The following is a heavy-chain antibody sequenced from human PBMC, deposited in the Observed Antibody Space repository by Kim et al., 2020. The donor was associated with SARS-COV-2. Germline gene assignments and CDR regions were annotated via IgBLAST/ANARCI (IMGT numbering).Heavy chain of an antibody. CDR1: GGSFSGYY. V-gene: IGHV4-34*01. CDR2: INHSGST. Sequence: SETLSLTCAVYGGSFSGYYWSWIRQPPGKGLEWIGEINHSGSTNYNPSLKSRVTISVDTSKNQFSLKLSSVTAADTAVYYCARDGHCSSTSCYVYYYYYGMDVWGQGTTVTVSS. D-gene: IGHD2-2*01. CDR3: ARDGHCSSTSCYVYYYYYGMDV. J-gene: IGHJ6*02.